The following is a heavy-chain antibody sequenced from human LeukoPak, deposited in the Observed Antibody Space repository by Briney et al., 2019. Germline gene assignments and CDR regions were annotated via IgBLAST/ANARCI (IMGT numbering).Heavy chain of an antibody. CDR1: GFTFSNYW. V-gene: IGHV3-33*06. J-gene: IGHJ2*01. CDR3: AKSDYGDHDWYFDL. Sequence: GGSLRLSCAASGFTFSNYWMSWVRQAPGKGLEWVAAIWYDGSNKYYADSVKGRFTTSRDNSKNTLYLQMNSLRAEDTAVYYCAKSDYGDHDWYFDLWGRGTLVTVSS. CDR2: IWYDGSNK. D-gene: IGHD4-17*01.